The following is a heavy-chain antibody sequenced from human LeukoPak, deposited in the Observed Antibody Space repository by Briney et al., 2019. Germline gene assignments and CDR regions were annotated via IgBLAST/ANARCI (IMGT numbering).Heavy chain of an antibody. CDR2: IIPIFGTA. J-gene: IGHJ4*02. D-gene: IGHD5-18*01. V-gene: IGHV1-69*05. CDR1: GYTFTSYY. CDR3: AREPRIQLWLIDY. Sequence: SVKVSCKASGYTFTSYYMHWVRQAPGQGLEWMGGIIPIFGTANYAQKFQGRVTITTDESTSTAYMELSSLRSEDTAVYYCAREPRIQLWLIDYWGQGTLVTVSS.